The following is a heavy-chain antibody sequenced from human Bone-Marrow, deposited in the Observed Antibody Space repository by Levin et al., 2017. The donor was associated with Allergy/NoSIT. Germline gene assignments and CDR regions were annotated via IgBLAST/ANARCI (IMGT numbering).Heavy chain of an antibody. CDR3: ARVSPTPFLRFDY. V-gene: IGHV4-34*01. CDR1: GGSFSGYY. J-gene: IGHJ4*02. CDR2: INHSGST. Sequence: SETLSLTCAVYGGSFSGYYWSWIRQPPGKGLEWIGEINHSGSTNYNPSLKSRVTISVDTSKNQFSLKLSSVTAADTAVYYCARVSPTPFLRFDYWGQGTLVTVSS.